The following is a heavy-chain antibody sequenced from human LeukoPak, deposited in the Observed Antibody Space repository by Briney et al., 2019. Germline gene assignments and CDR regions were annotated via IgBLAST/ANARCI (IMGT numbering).Heavy chain of an antibody. D-gene: IGHD2-2*01. CDR3: ARDPRPSYCSSTSCYATNWFDP. Sequence: SVKVSCKASGGTFSSYAISWVRQAPGQGIEWMGGIIPIFGTANYAQKFQGRVTITADESTSTAYMELSSLRSEDTAVYYCARDPRPSYCSSTSCYATNWFDPWGQGTLVTVSS. J-gene: IGHJ5*02. V-gene: IGHV1-69*01. CDR2: IIPIFGTA. CDR1: GGTFSSYA.